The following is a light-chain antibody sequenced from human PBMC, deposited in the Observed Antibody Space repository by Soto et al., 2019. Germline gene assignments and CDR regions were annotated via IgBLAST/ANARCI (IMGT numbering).Light chain of an antibody. CDR2: AAS. Sequence: AIRLTQSPSSFSASTGDRVTITCRASQGISSFLDWYQQKPGKAPKLLISAASSLQSGVPSRFSGSGYGTDFTLTISSLQSEDFATYFCQQYYDFPRTFGQGTKVEIK. CDR1: QGISSF. J-gene: IGKJ1*01. CDR3: QQYYDFPRT. V-gene: IGKV1-8*01.